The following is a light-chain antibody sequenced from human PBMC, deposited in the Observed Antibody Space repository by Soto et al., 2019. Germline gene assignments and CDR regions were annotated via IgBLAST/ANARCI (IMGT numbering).Light chain of an antibody. CDR3: RSYRNSSPPYV. Sequence: QSALTQPASVSGSPGQSITISCTGTSSDVGGYNYVSWYQQHPGKAPKLIIYDVSNRPSGVSNRFSGFKSGNTASLTISGLQPEAEADYHCRSYRNSSPPYVSGTG. CDR2: DVS. CDR1: SSDVGGYNY. J-gene: IGLJ1*01. V-gene: IGLV2-14*01.